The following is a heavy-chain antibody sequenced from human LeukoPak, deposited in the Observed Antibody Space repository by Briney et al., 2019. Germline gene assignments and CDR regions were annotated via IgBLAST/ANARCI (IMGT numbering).Heavy chain of an antibody. V-gene: IGHV4-59*08. CDR1: GGSISSYY. J-gene: IGHJ4*02. Sequence: MASETLSLTCTVSGGSISSYYWTWIRQPPGKGLEWIGYIYYSGSTKYNPSLKSRVTISVDSSKNHFSLKLSSVTAADTAVYYCARAQVGIVGATEFAYWGQGTLVTVSS. CDR2: IYYSGST. D-gene: IGHD1-26*01. CDR3: ARAQVGIVGATEFAY.